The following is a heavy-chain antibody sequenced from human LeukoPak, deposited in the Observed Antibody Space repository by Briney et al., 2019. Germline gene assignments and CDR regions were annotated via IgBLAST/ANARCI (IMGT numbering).Heavy chain of an antibody. Sequence: SVKVSCKASGGTFSSYAISWVRRAPGQGLEWMGGVIPIFGTANYAQKFQGRVTITADESTSTAYMELSSLRSEDTAVYYCARKYGDSHDAFDIWGQGTMVTVSS. CDR1: GGTFSSYA. CDR2: VIPIFGTA. J-gene: IGHJ3*02. CDR3: ARKYGDSHDAFDI. V-gene: IGHV1-69*01. D-gene: IGHD4-17*01.